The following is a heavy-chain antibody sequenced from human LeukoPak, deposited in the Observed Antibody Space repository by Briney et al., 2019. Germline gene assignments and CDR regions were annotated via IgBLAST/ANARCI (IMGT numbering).Heavy chain of an antibody. V-gene: IGHV1-46*01. CDR2: INPSGGST. D-gene: IGHD1-26*01. J-gene: IGHJ6*03. Sequence: ASVKVSFKASGYTFTSYYMHWVRQAPGQGLEWMGIINPSGGSTSYAQKFQGRVTMTRDTSTSTVYMELSSLRSEDTAVYYCARDTGRNTGLSSGSYYYYYYMDVWGKGTTVTVSS. CDR1: GYTFTSYY. CDR3: ARDTGRNTGLSSGSYYYYYYMDV.